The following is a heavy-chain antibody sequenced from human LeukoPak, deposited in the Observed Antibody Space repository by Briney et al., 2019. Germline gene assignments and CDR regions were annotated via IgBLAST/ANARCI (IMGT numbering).Heavy chain of an antibody. D-gene: IGHD2/OR15-2a*01. CDR1: GYTFTGYY. Sequence: ASVKVSCKASGYTFTGYYMHWVRQAPGQGLEWMGWINPNSGGTNYAQKFQGRVTMTRDTSISTAYMELSRPRSDDTAVYYCARDLYFLKAAPAGDAFDIWGQGTMVTVSS. CDR2: INPNSGGT. V-gene: IGHV1-2*02. J-gene: IGHJ3*02. CDR3: ARDLYFLKAAPAGDAFDI.